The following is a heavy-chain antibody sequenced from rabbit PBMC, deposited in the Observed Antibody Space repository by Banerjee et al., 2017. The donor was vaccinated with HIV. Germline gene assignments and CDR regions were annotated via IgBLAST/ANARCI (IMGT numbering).Heavy chain of an antibody. CDR1: GFSFSSSYR. V-gene: IGHV1S45*01. CDR3: GRGAVGYGGATDL. Sequence: QEQLEESGGDLVKPEGSLTLTCTASGFSFSSSYRIWWVRQAPGKGLEWIGCIDAGSSGSTYYASWVNGRFTISKTSSTTVTLQMTSLTAADTATYFCGRGAVGYGGATDLWGPGTLVTVS. D-gene: IGHD6-1*01. CDR2: IDAGSSGST. J-gene: IGHJ6*01.